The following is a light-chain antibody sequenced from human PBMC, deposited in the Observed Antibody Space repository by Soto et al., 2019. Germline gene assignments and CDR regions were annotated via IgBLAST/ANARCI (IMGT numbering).Light chain of an antibody. V-gene: IGLV1-51*01. CDR3: GAWDGSVSVVR. CDR1: SANIGSNY. Sequence: QSVLTQPPSVSAAPGQKVTISCSGSSANIGSNYVSWYQHIPGTAPKLVIYDSDKRPSEIPDRFSGSKSGTSATLDITGLQGWDEADYYCGAWDGSVSVVRFGGGTKLTVL. CDR2: DSD. J-gene: IGLJ2*01.